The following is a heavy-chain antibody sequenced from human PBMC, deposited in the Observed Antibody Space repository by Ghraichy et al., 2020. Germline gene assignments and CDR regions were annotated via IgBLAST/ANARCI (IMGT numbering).Heavy chain of an antibody. V-gene: IGHV3-33*06. J-gene: IGHJ4*02. D-gene: IGHD2-2*02. CDR1: GFTFSSYG. CDR3: AKGRGYCSSTSCYTPDY. Sequence: LSLTCAASGFTFSSYGMHWVRQAPGKGLEWVAVIWYDGSNKYYADSVKGRFTISRDNSKNTLYLQMNSLRAEDTAVYYCAKGRGYCSSTSCYTPDYWGQGTLVTVSS. CDR2: IWYDGSNK.